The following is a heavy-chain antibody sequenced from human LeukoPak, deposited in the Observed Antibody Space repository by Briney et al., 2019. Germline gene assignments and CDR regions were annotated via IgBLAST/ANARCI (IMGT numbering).Heavy chain of an antibody. CDR1: GYSFTSNW. CDR3: ARLVSASFASGGHTYDAYDI. CDR2: IYPGGSDT. V-gene: IGHV5-51*01. D-gene: IGHD2-15*01. J-gene: IGHJ3*02. Sequence: GESLKISCKGSGYSFTSNWIGWVRHMPGKGLEWRGIIYPGGSDTRYSPSFQGQVTISADKSISTAYLQCGSLKASDTAIYYCARLVSASFASGGHTYDAYDIWGQGTMVTVSP.